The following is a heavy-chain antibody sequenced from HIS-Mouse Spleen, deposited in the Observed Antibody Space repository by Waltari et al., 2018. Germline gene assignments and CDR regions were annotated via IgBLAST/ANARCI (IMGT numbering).Heavy chain of an antibody. V-gene: IGHV4-4*07. CDR2: IYTSGST. CDR3: ARDFHDFWSGYYGGDKKHDAFDI. Sequence: QVQLQESGPGLVKPSETLSLTCTVSGGSISSYYWSWIRQPAGKGLEWIWRIYTSGSTNYNPPLKSRVTMSVDTSKNQFSLKLSSVTAADTAVYYCARDFHDFWSGYYGGDKKHDAFDIWGQGTMVTVSS. CDR1: GGSISSYY. D-gene: IGHD3-3*01. J-gene: IGHJ3*02.